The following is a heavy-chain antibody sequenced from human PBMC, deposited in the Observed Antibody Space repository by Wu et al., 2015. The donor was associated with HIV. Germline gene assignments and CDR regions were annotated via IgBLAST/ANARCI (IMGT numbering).Heavy chain of an antibody. Sequence: QVQLVQSGAAVKKPGASVKVSCKTSGYSFTGNYIHWVRQAPGQGLEWMGWINPNSGGSKSPQKFQGRVTMTRDTSVSTVYLELTRLKFDDTAIYYCTKDYGIVGSTLPEYFQHWGQGTLVTVSS. CDR2: INPNSGGS. CDR1: GYSFTGNY. J-gene: IGHJ1*01. CDR3: TKDYGIVGSTLPEYFQH. D-gene: IGHD1-26*01. V-gene: IGHV1-2*02.